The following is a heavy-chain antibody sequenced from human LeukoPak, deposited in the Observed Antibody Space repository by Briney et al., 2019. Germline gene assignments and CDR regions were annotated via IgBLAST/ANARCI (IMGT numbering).Heavy chain of an antibody. V-gene: IGHV1-69*13. Sequence: PEASVKVSCKASGGTFSSYAISWVRQAPGQGLEWMGGIIPIFGTANYAQKFQGRVTITAGEFTSTAYMELSSLRSEDTAVYYCERASITIFGVVIMVYYGMDVWGQGTTVTVSS. CDR3: ERASITIFGVVIMVYYGMDV. J-gene: IGHJ6*02. CDR1: GGTFSSYA. D-gene: IGHD3-3*01. CDR2: IIPIFGTA.